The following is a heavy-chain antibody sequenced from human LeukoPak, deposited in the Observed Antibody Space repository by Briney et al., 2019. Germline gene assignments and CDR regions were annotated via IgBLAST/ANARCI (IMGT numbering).Heavy chain of an antibody. D-gene: IGHD1-26*01. CDR2: VYHSGST. V-gene: IGHV4-38-2*01. CDR1: GYSISIGYY. J-gene: IGHJ4*02. CDR3: ARLSGAPVRHPIYHFDY. Sequence: SETLSLTCAVSGYSISIGYYWGWIRQPPGKGLEWIGNVYHSGSTYKNPSLKSRVSISLDTSNNQFSLKLTSVTAADTAIYYCARLSGAPVRHPIYHFDYWGQGTLVTVSS.